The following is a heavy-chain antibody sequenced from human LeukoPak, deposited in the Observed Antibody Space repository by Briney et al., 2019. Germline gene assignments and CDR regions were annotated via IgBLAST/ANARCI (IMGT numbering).Heavy chain of an antibody. V-gene: IGHV1-24*01. CDR3: ATTQMTTVTTGHWFDP. Sequence: ASVKVSCKVSGYTLTELSMHWVRQAPGKGLEWMGGFDPEDGETIYAQKFQGRVTMTEDTSTDTAYMELSSLRSEDTAVYYCATTQMTTVTTGHWFDPWGQGTPVTVSS. D-gene: IGHD4-17*01. J-gene: IGHJ5*02. CDR2: FDPEDGET. CDR1: GYTLTELS.